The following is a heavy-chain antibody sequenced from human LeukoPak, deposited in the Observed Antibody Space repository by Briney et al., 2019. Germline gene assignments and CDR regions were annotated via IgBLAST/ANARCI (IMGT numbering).Heavy chain of an antibody. CDR3: ASPLYDSSNPDY. V-gene: IGHV3-30-3*01. CDR2: ISYDGSNK. Sequence: PGGSLRLSCAASGFTFSSYAMHWVRQAPGKGLEWVAVISYDGSNKYYADSVKGRFTISRDNSKNTLYLQMNSLRAEDTAVYYCASPLYDSSNPDYWGQGTLVTVSS. J-gene: IGHJ4*02. D-gene: IGHD3-22*01. CDR1: GFTFSSYA.